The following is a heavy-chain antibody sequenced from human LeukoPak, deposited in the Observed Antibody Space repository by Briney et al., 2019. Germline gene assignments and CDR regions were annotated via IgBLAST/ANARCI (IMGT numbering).Heavy chain of an antibody. D-gene: IGHD3-22*01. Sequence: GASVKVSCKASGYTFTSYGISWVRQAPGQGLEWMGWISAYNGNTNYAQKLQGRVTMTTDTSTSTAHMELRSLRSDDTAVYYCARVLFYYDSSGYYYGDFDYWGQGTLVTVSS. CDR1: GYTFTSYG. CDR3: ARVLFYYDSSGYYYGDFDY. CDR2: ISAYNGNT. J-gene: IGHJ4*02. V-gene: IGHV1-18*01.